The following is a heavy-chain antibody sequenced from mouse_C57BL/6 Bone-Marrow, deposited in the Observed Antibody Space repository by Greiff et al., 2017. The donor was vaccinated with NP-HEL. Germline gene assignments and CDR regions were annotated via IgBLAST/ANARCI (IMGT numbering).Heavy chain of an antibody. J-gene: IGHJ1*03. CDR1: GYSFTDYN. D-gene: IGHD2-3*01. CDR3: ARWGLLLPLWYFDV. CDR2: INPNYGTT. Sequence: EVQLQQSGPELVKPGASVKISCKASGYSFTDYNMNWVKQSNGKSLEWIGVINPNYGTTSYNQKFKGTATLTVDQSSSTAYMQLNSLTSEDSAVYYCARWGLLLPLWYFDVWGTGTTVTVSS. V-gene: IGHV1-39*01.